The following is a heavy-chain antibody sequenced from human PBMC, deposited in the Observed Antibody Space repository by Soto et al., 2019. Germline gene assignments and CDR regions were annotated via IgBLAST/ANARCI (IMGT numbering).Heavy chain of an antibody. CDR3: AREIMAADHFDY. CDR2: VHYSGNT. Sequence: SETLSLTCTVSGGSIRNGGYYWSWIRQTPERGLEWCGYVHYSGNTFYNPSLKSRATISLDTSRNQFSLNLSSVTAADSAVYYCAREIMAADHFDYWGQGALVTVSS. D-gene: IGHD6-13*01. CDR1: GGSIRNGGYY. V-gene: IGHV4-30-4*01. J-gene: IGHJ4*02.